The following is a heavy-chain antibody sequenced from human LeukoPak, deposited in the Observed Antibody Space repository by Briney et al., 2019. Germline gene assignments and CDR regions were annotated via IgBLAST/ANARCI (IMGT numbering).Heavy chain of an antibody. CDR2: IIPILGIA. D-gene: IGHD6-13*01. Sequence: GASVKVSCKASGGTFSSYAISWVRQAPGQGLEWMGRIIPILGIANYAQKFQGRVTITADKSTSTAYMELSSLRSEDTAVYYCAREDITAPGSEFDYWGQGTLVTVSS. CDR1: GGTFSSYA. V-gene: IGHV1-69*04. CDR3: AREDITAPGSEFDY. J-gene: IGHJ4*02.